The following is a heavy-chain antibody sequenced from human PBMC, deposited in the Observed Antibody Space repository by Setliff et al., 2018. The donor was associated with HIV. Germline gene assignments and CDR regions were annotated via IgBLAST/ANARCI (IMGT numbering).Heavy chain of an antibody. CDR3: ARDGEEYVNGWYWWADYYYYGMDV. D-gene: IGHD2-8*02. CDR2: IKQDGSGK. CDR1: GFTFSSYW. V-gene: IGHV3-7*01. Sequence: GGSLRLSCAASGFTFSSYWMSWVRQAPGKGLEWVANIKQDGSGKHYMDSVKGRFTISRDNANNSLFLQMDSLRADDTAVYYCARDGEEYVNGWYWWADYYYYGMDVWGQGTTVTVSS. J-gene: IGHJ6*02.